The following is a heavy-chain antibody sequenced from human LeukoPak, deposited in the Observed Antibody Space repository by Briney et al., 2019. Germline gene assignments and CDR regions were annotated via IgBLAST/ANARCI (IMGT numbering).Heavy chain of an antibody. CDR3: AKDPHYDFWSGPIRDY. CDR1: GFTFSSYA. CDR2: ISGSGGST. J-gene: IGHJ4*02. Sequence: PGGSLRLSCAASGFTFSSYAMSWVRQAPGKGLEWVSAISGSGGSTYYADSVKGRFTISRDNSKNTLYLQMNSLRAEDTAVYYCAKDPHYDFWSGPIRDYWGQGTLVTVSS. D-gene: IGHD3-3*01. V-gene: IGHV3-23*01.